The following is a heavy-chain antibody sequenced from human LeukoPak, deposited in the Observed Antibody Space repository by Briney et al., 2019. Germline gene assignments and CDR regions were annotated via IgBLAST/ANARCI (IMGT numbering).Heavy chain of an antibody. D-gene: IGHD3-22*01. J-gene: IGHJ4*02. CDR2: IYYSGST. V-gene: IGHV4-59*01. CDR1: GCSISSYY. CDR3: ARATSYYYDSSGYYWGTTYYFDY. Sequence: SETLSLTCTVSGCSISSYYWSWIRQPPGKGLEWIGYIYYSGSTNYNPSLKSRVTISVDTSKNQFSLKLSSVTAADTAVYYCARATSYYYDSSGYYWGTTYYFDYWGQGTLVTVSS.